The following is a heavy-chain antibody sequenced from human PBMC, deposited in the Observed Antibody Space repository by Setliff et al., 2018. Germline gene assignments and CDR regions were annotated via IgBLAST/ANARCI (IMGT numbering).Heavy chain of an antibody. CDR1: GGSIAGSTYY. V-gene: IGHV4-39*01. Sequence: LTCNVSGGSIAGSTYYWGWIRQPPGKGLEWIGRIYYSGNTYYNSSLRSRVTISVDTSKNQFSLKLSSVTAADTAVYYCARTGTYRYFDYWGQGTLVTVSS. D-gene: IGHD1-1*01. J-gene: IGHJ4*02. CDR3: ARTGTYRYFDY. CDR2: IYYSGNT.